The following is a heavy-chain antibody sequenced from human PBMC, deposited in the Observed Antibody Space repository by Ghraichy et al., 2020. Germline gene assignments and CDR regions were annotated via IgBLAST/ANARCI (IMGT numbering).Heavy chain of an antibody. CDR1: GGSISSYY. J-gene: IGHJ1*01. Sequence: SETLSLTCTVSGGSISSYYWSWIRQPPGKGLEWIGYIYYSGNANYNPSLKSRATISVDTSKNQFSLKLSSVTAADTAVYYCARNTWDAYSTAESFQHWGQGTLVTGSS. CDR3: ARNTWDAYSTAESFQH. D-gene: IGHD5-18*01. V-gene: IGHV4-59*08. CDR2: IYYSGNA.